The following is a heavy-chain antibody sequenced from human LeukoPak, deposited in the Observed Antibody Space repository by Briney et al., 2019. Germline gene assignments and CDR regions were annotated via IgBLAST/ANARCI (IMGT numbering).Heavy chain of an antibody. CDR2: INPNSGGT. V-gene: IGHV1-2*02. CDR3: ARDYDILTGYPLS. D-gene: IGHD3-9*01. CDR1: GYTFTGYY. J-gene: IGHJ5*02. Sequence: ASVKVSCKASGYTFTGYYMHWVRQAPGQGLEWMGWINPNSGGTNYAQKFQGRVTMTRDTSISTAYMDLSRLRSDDTAVYYCARDYDILTGYPLSWGQGTLVTVSS.